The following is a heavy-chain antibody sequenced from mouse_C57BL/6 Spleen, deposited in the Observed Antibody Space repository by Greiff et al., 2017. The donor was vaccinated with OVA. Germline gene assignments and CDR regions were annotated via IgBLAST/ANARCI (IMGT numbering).Heavy chain of an antibody. Sequence: QVQLQQSGAELVRPGASVKLSCKASGYTFTDYYINWVKQRPGQGLEWIARIYPGSGNTYYNEKFKGKATLTAEKSSSTAYMQLSSLTSEDSAVYFCARNDGLDYWGQGTSVTVSS. CDR2: IYPGSGNT. J-gene: IGHJ4*01. CDR3: ARNDGLDY. V-gene: IGHV1-76*01. D-gene: IGHD2-3*01. CDR1: GYTFTDYY.